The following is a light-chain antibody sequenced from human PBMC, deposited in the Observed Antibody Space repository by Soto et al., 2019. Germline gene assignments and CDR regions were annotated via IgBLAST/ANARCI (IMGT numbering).Light chain of an antibody. J-gene: IGKJ1*01. Sequence: DIRMTQSRSTLSASVGDRVTGTCRASQNIDSWVAWYQQKPGKAPNLLIYKASTLENGVPSRFSGTGSGTEFTLTISSLQPDDFATYYCQQYSPYSARTFGQGTKVEVK. CDR2: KAS. V-gene: IGKV1-5*03. CDR1: QNIDSW. CDR3: QQYSPYSART.